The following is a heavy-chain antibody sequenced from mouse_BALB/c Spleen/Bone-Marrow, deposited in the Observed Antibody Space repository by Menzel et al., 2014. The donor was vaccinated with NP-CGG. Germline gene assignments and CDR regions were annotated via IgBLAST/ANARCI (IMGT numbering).Heavy chain of an antibody. CDR2: IHLGSGGT. CDR3: ARDWDWYFDV. V-gene: IGHV1-54*01. CDR1: GYAFSNYL. Sequence: QVQLQQSGAELVRPGTSVKVSCKASGYAFSNYLIEWVKQRPGQGLEWIGVIHLGSGGTNYNEKFKGKATLTADKSSSAAYMQLSSLTSDDSAVYFCARDWDWYFDVWGAGTTVTVSS. D-gene: IGHD4-1*01. J-gene: IGHJ1*01.